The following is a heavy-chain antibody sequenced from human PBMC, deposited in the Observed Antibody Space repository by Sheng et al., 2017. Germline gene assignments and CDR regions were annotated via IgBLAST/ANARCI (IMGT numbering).Heavy chain of an antibody. J-gene: IGHJ4*02. V-gene: IGHV5-51*01. CDR2: IFPGDSPC. CDR3: ARQGFQAIHLDF. Sequence: EVHLVQSGAEVKKPGESLRISCQASGYIFTTHWIDWVRLMPGKGLEWMGKIFPGDSPCYIQPVLPRQVTMSVDKSISTAYLHWDSLKASDTALYFCARQGFQAIHLDFWGQGALVTVSS. CDR1: GYIFTTHW.